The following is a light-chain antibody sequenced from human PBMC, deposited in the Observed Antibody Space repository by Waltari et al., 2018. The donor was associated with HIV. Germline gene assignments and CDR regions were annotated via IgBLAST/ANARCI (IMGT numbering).Light chain of an antibody. Sequence: QSALTQFASVSGSPGQSTTISCTGTSSDVGNYNPVSWYQQHPGKAPKLMIYEGSKRPSGVSNRFSGSKSGNTASLTISGLQAEDEADYYCCSYANSSTVFGVGTKVTVL. V-gene: IGLV2-23*01. CDR1: SSDVGNYNP. CDR3: CSYANSSTV. CDR2: EGS. J-gene: IGLJ2*01.